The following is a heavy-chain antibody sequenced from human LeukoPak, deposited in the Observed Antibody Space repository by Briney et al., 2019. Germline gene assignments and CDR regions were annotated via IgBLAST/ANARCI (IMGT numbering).Heavy chain of an antibody. CDR1: GFTFSSYG. CDR3: ARGAGYSSSWYNGY. D-gene: IGHD6-13*01. CDR2: ISYDGSNK. J-gene: IGHJ4*02. Sequence: GRSLRLSCAASGFTFSSYGMHWVRQAPGKGLEWVAVISYDGSNKYYADSVKGRFTISRDNSKNTLYLQMNSLRAEDTAVYYCARGAGYSSSWYNGYWGQGTLVTVSS. V-gene: IGHV3-30*03.